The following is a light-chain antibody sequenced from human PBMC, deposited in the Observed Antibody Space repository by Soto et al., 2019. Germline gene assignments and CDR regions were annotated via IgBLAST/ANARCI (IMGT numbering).Light chain of an antibody. J-gene: IGKJ4*01. V-gene: IGKV3-11*01. CDR2: EAS. CDR1: QSVGNN. Sequence: EILLTQSPATLSLSPGERATLACRASQSVGNNLAWYQQKPGQAPGVLIYEASTRATGIPARFSGSGSGTDFTLTISSLEPEDFAVYYCQQRSNWPLTFGGGTKVDIK. CDR3: QQRSNWPLT.